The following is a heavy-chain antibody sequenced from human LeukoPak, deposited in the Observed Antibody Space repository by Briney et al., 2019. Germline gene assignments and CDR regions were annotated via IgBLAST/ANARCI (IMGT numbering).Heavy chain of an antibody. CDR1: GYTFTGYD. J-gene: IGHJ6*02. CDR3: AREDSSGWYSAYYYYYGMDV. V-gene: IGHV1-8*01. D-gene: IGHD6-19*01. Sequence: WASVNVSCKASGYTFTGYDINWVRQATGLGLEWMGWMNPNSGNTGYAQKFQGRVTMTRNTSISTAYMELSSLRSEDTAVYYCAREDSSGWYSAYYYYYGMDVWGQGTTVTVSS. CDR2: MNPNSGNT.